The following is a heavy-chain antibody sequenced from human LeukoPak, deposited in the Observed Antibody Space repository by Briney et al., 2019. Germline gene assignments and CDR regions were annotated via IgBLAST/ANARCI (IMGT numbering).Heavy chain of an antibody. J-gene: IGHJ4*02. CDR3: ARDVGFREFDY. D-gene: IGHD3-10*01. CDR1: GFTFSTYW. CDR2: IKQDGSEK. V-gene: IGHV3-7*01. Sequence: GGSLRLSCAASGFTFSTYWMTWVRQAPGKGLEWVANIKQDGSEKYYVDSVEGRFTISRDNGKKSLYLQMNSLRAEDTAVYYCARDVGFREFDYWVQGTLVTVSS.